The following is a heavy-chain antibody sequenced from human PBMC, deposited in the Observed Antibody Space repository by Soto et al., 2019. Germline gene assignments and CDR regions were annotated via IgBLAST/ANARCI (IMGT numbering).Heavy chain of an antibody. CDR3: ARDDITSSSWSL. CDR1: GGSISSYY. V-gene: IGHV4-59*01. CDR2: IYYSGST. D-gene: IGHD6-13*01. Sequence: SETLSLTCTVSGGSISSYYWSWIRQPPGKGLEWIGYIYYSGSTNYNPSLKSRVTISVDTSKNRFSLKLSSVTAADTAVYYCARDDITSSSWSLWGQGTLVTVSS. J-gene: IGHJ4*02.